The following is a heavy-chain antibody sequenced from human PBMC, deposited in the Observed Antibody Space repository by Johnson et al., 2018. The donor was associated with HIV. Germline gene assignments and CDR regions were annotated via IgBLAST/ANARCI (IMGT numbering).Heavy chain of an antibody. Sequence: QVQLVESGGGVVQPGGSLRLSCVASGFTFSSYGMHWVRQAPGKGLEWVAFIRYDGSNTYYADSVNGRFTISRDNSKNTLYLQMNSLRAEDTAGYYCASRYTVDAFDIWGQGTMVTVSS. V-gene: IGHV3-30*02. J-gene: IGHJ3*02. CDR3: ASRYTVDAFDI. CDR2: IRYDGSNT. D-gene: IGHD1-1*01. CDR1: GFTFSSYG.